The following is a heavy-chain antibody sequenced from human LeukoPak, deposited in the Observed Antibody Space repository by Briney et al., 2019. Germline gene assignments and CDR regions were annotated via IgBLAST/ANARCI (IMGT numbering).Heavy chain of an antibody. CDR2: ISAYNGNT. CDR1: GYTFTSYG. J-gene: IGHJ5*02. CDR3: ARERAPGYYDFWSGYYADNWFDP. D-gene: IGHD3-3*01. Sequence: GASVKVSCKASGYTFTSYGISWVRQAPGQGLEWMGWISAYNGNTNYAQKLQGRVTMTTDTSTSTAYMELRSLRSDDTAVHYCARERAPGYYDFWSGYYADNWFDPWGQGTLVTVSS. V-gene: IGHV1-18*01.